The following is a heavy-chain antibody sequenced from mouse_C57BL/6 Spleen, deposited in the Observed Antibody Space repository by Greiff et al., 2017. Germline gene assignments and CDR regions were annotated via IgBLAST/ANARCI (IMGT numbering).Heavy chain of an antibody. CDR3: ARGRFLYYFDY. Sequence: VQLQQSGPGLVKPSQSLSLTCSVTGYSITSGYYWNWIRQFPGNKLEWMGYISYDGSNNYNPSLKNRISITRDTSKNQFFLKLNSVTTEDTATYYCARGRFLYYFDYWGQGTTLTVSS. J-gene: IGHJ2*01. CDR1: GYSITSGYY. CDR2: ISYDGSN. V-gene: IGHV3-6*01.